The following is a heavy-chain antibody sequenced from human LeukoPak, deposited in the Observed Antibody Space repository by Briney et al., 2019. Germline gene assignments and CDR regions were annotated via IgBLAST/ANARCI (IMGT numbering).Heavy chain of an antibody. CDR1: GFTLSSYA. CDR3: AKAPYYYDSSGLSGGIDY. D-gene: IGHD3-22*01. Sequence: SGGSLRLSCEASGFTLSSYAMSWVRQTPGKGLEWVSVISASGAGTYYADSVKGRFTISRDKSKNTLYLQMNSLRAEDTAVYYCAKAPYYYDSSGLSGGIDYWGQGTLVTVSS. J-gene: IGHJ4*02. CDR2: ISASGAGT. V-gene: IGHV3-23*01.